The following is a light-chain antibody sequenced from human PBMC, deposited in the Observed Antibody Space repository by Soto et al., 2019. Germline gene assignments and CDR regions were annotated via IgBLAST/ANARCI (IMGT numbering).Light chain of an antibody. V-gene: IGLV2-8*01. CDR2: EVS. Sequence: QSVLTQPPSASASPGQSVTISCTGTNSDVGGYNYVSWYQQHPGKAPKLMIYEVSKRPSGVPDRFTGSKSGNTASLTVSGLQAEDEADYYCSSYAGSNNLVFGTGTKVTVL. CDR1: NSDVGGYNY. J-gene: IGLJ1*01. CDR3: SSYAGSNNLV.